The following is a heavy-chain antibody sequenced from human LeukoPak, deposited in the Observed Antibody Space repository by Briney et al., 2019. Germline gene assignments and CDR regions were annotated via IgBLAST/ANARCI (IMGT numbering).Heavy chain of an antibody. CDR3: ARSGEGYGGPYDY. CDR2: ISAYNGNT. Sequence: ASVKVSCKASGYSFINFGISWVRQAPGQSLEWMGWISAYNGNTKYEQKFQGRVTMTADTSTSTAYMELRSLRSDDTAVYYCARSGEGYGGPYDYWGQGALVTVSS. CDR1: GYSFINFG. V-gene: IGHV1-18*01. J-gene: IGHJ4*02. D-gene: IGHD5-12*01.